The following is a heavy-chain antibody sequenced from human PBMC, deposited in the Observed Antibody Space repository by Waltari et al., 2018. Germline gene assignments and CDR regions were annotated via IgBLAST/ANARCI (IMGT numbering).Heavy chain of an antibody. CDR1: GGSFSGYY. V-gene: IGHV4-34*01. CDR2: INHSGRT. Sequence: QVQLQQWGAGLLKPSETLSLTCAVYGGSFSGYYWSWIRQPPGKGLEWIGEINHSGRTNYNPSRKRRGTISVDTSKNQFSLKLSSVTAADTAVYYCARQFYNYGVGDRYIPAWGQGTLVTVSS. J-gene: IGHJ5*02. D-gene: IGHD5-12*01. CDR3: ARQFYNYGVGDRYIPA.